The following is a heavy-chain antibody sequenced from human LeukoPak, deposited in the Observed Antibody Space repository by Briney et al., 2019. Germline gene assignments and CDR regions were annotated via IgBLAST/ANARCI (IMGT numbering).Heavy chain of an antibody. Sequence: GGSLRLSCAASGFTFSSYAMSWVRQAPGKGLEWVSAISGSGGGTYYADSVKGRFTISRDNSKNTLYLQMNSLRAEDTAVYYCAKDQIVGVGARIKIYRPSAFDYWGQGTLVTVSS. J-gene: IGHJ4*02. V-gene: IGHV3-23*01. CDR3: AKDQIVGVGARIKIYRPSAFDY. CDR2: ISGSGGGT. CDR1: GFTFSSYA. D-gene: IGHD1-26*01.